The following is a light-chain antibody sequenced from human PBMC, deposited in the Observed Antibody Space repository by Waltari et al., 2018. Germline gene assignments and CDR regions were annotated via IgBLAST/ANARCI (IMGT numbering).Light chain of an antibody. V-gene: IGLV2-14*03. CDR1: STDVGSYNS. J-gene: IGLJ2*01. CDR2: DVT. Sequence: QSALTQPASVSGSPGQSITISCTGTSTDVGSYNSVSWYQQYPGKAPQLIIYDVTQRPAGISTRFSGSKSGNTASLTISGLQAEDEADYFCNSHSTTTPVVFGGGTKVTVL. CDR3: NSHSTTTPVV.